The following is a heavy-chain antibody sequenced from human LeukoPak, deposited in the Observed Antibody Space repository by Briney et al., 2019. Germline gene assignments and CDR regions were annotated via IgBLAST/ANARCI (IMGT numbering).Heavy chain of an antibody. CDR3: ARASSYGYDWFDP. CDR1: GYTFTSYD. CDR2: MNPNSGNT. J-gene: IGHJ5*02. D-gene: IGHD5-18*01. V-gene: IGHV1-8*01. Sequence: ASVKVSCKASGYTFTSYDINWVRQATGQGLEWMGWMNPNSGNTGYARKFQGRVTMTRNTSISTAYMELSSLRSEDTAVYYCARASSYGYDWFDPWGQGTLVTVSS.